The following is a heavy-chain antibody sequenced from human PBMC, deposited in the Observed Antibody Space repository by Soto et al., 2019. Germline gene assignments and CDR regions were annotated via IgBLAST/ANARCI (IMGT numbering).Heavy chain of an antibody. CDR1: GFTFSNYA. CDR2: LLRSGSTA. Sequence: PGGSLRLSCAASGFTFSNYAMTWARQAPGKGLEWVSSLLRSGSTAYYADSVRGRFTVSSDTSANSLYLQMDSLRAEDTAIYYCAKDAISGDGIWLMDSWGQGTLVTV. V-gene: IGHV3-23*01. CDR3: AKDAISGDGIWLMDS. J-gene: IGHJ5*02. D-gene: IGHD4-17*01.